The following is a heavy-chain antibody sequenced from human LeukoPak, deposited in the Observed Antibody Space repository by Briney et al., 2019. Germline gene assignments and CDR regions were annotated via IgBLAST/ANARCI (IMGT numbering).Heavy chain of an antibody. CDR1: GFTFSTYW. D-gene: IGHD4-4*01. CDR2: IHCDGSSI. J-gene: IGHJ4*02. V-gene: IGHV3-74*01. CDR3: AREDYSRGAESFDF. Sequence: PGGSLRLSCAASGFTFSTYWTHWVRQAPGEGLVWVSRIHCDGSSIRYADSVKGRFTISRDNAKSTLYLHMNSLRAEDTAVYYCAREDYSRGAESFDFWGQGTLVTVSS.